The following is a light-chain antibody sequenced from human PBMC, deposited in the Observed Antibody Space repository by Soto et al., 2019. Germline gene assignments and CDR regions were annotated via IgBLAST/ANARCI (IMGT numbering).Light chain of an antibody. V-gene: IGKV3-20*01. CDR3: QQYGTSPRT. Sequence: EIVLTQSPGTLSLSPGERATLSCRASQSVSSTYLAWYQQKLGQAPILLIYDASSRATGIPDRFSGSGSGTDFTLTISRLEPEDFAVYYCQQYGTSPRTFGQGTKLEIK. CDR1: QSVSSTY. J-gene: IGKJ2*01. CDR2: DAS.